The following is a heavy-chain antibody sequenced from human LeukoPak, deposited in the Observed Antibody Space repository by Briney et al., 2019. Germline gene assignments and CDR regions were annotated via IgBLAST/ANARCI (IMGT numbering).Heavy chain of an antibody. CDR2: IYYSGST. CDR1: GGSISSYY. Sequence: PSETLSLTCTVSGGSISSYYWSWIRQPPGKGLEWIGYIYYSGSTNYNPSLKSRVTISVDTSKNQFSLKLSSVTAADTAVYYCARRHDFWSGPLLYYYYYMDVWGKGTTVTVSS. CDR3: ARRHDFWSGPLLYYYYYMDV. V-gene: IGHV4-59*12. D-gene: IGHD3-3*01. J-gene: IGHJ6*03.